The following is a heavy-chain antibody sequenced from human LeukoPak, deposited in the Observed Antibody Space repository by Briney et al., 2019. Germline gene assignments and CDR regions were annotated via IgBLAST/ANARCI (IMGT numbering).Heavy chain of an antibody. Sequence: GGSLRLSCAASGFTFNNYGMTWFRQVPGKGLEWVSTINDRGKNTHYPDSVKGRFTISRDNSRNTLYLQMNSLSAEDTAVYYCARWVVATMFDYWGQGTLVTVSS. CDR1: GFTFNNYG. CDR2: INDRGKNT. D-gene: IGHD5-12*01. J-gene: IGHJ4*02. CDR3: ARWVVATMFDY. V-gene: IGHV3-23*01.